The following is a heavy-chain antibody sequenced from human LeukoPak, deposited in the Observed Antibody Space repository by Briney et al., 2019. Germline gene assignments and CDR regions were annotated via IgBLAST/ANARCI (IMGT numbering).Heavy chain of an antibody. CDR1: GFTFSSYS. V-gene: IGHV3-48*01. D-gene: IGHD2-2*01. Sequence: GGSLRLSCAASGFTFSSYSMNWVRQAPGKGLEWVSYISSSSSTIYYADSVKGRFTISRDNAKNSLYLQMNSLRAEDTAVYYCARDLSTSRYYYYGMDVWGQGTTVTVSS. CDR2: ISSSSSTI. J-gene: IGHJ6*02. CDR3: ARDLSTSRYYYYGMDV.